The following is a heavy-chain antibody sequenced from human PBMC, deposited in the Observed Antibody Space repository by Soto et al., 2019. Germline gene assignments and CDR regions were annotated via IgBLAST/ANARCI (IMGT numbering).Heavy chain of an antibody. CDR3: ARHYSSGSRNWFDP. J-gene: IGHJ5*02. CDR1: GGSINSSSYF. V-gene: IGHV4-39*01. D-gene: IGHD6-19*01. Sequence: PSATLSLTCSVSGGSINSSSYFWGWVRQPPGKGLEWIGSIYYSGSTYYNPSLRSRVTISVDTSKNQFSLKLSSVTAADTAVFYCARHYSSGSRNWFDPWGQGTLVTVSS. CDR2: IYYSGST.